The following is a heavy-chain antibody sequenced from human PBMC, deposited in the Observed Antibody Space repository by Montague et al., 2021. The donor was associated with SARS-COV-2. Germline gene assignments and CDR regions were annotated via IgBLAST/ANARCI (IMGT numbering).Heavy chain of an antibody. CDR2: IYYSGST. CDR3: ARGGDMNWFDP. CDR1: GGSISSYY. V-gene: IGHV4-59*01. J-gene: IGHJ5*02. Sequence: SETLSLTCTVSGGSISSYYWSWIRQPPGKGLEWIGYIYYSGSTNYNPSLTSRVTISVDTSKNQFSLTLSSVTAADTAVYYCARGGDMNWFDPWGQGTLVTVSS. D-gene: IGHD2-21*01.